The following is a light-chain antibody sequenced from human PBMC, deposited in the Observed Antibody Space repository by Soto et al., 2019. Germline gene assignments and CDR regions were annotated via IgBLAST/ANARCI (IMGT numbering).Light chain of an antibody. CDR3: QQRNSYPS. V-gene: IGKV1-9*01. J-gene: IGKJ2*01. CDR2: AAS. Sequence: IQLTQSPSSLSASVGDRVTITCRASQGISSYLTWYQQKPGKAPKLLIYAASTLQSGVPSRFSGSGSGTDFTLTISSQQPEEFATDYCQQRNSYPSFGQGTKLEIK. CDR1: QGISSY.